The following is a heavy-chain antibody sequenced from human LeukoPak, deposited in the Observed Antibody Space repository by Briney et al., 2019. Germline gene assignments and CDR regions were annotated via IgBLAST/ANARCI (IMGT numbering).Heavy chain of an antibody. D-gene: IGHD5-12*01. Sequence: GKSLKISCQGSGYSFTRYWITWVRQMPGKGLEWMGKIDPRDSQTHSRPSFQGHVTISADKSINTAYLQWSSLKASDTAMYYCARHEGGYGASDYWGQGTLVTVSS. J-gene: IGHJ4*02. CDR1: GYSFTRYW. V-gene: IGHV5-10-1*01. CDR3: ARHEGGYGASDY. CDR2: IDPRDSQT.